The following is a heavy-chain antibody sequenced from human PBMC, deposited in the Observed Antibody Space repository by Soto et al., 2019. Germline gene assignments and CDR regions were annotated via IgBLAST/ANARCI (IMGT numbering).Heavy chain of an antibody. Sequence: PGGSLRLSCAASGFTFSNYGMHWVRQAPGKGLEWVAVISYDGIDKYNANSVKGRFTISRDNSKNTLYLQMNSLRAEDTAVYYCARDTGPNGYNYYYLGMDVWGQGTTITVYS. CDR2: ISYDGIDK. D-gene: IGHD5-18*01. CDR3: ARDTGPNGYNYYYLGMDV. J-gene: IGHJ6*02. V-gene: IGHV3-30-3*01. CDR1: GFTFSNYG.